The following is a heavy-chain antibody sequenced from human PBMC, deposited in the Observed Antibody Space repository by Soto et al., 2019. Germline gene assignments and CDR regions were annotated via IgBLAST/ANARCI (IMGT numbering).Heavy chain of an antibody. J-gene: IGHJ5*02. CDR2: IFSSGST. D-gene: IGHD2-21*02. CDR1: GGSITDYS. Sequence: SETLSLTYTVSGGSITDYSWVWIRQPAGKGLEWIGRIFSSGSTNYNPSLKGRITMSLDTSKNQFSLKLNSATATDTAVYFCARDQGVVVTADNWFDPWGQGILVTVSS. CDR3: ARDQGVVVTADNWFDP. V-gene: IGHV4-4*07.